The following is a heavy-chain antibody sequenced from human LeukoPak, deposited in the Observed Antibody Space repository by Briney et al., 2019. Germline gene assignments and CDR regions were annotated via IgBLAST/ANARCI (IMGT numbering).Heavy chain of an antibody. CDR2: ISYDGSNK. D-gene: IGHD4-17*01. J-gene: IGHJ4*02. CDR3: ARAPADYGDSDPYY. V-gene: IGHV3-30-3*01. Sequence: GGSLRLSCAASGFTFSSYTMHWVRQAPGKGLEWVAVISYDGSNKYYADSVKGRFTISRDNSKNTLFLQMNSLTTEDTAVYYCARAPADYGDSDPYYWGQGTLVTVSS. CDR1: GFTFSSYT.